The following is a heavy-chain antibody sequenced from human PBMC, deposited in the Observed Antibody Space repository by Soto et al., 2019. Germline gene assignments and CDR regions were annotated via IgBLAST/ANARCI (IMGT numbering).Heavy chain of an antibody. Sequence: QVYLVQSGAEVKKPGSSVKVSCKALRGTFTNYAFSWVRQAHGQGLEWMGGIMPFFGSGNYAQKFQGRINITADASTSSVYLELTSLRSEDTAVYYCARDRAGYYSHFVYWGQGTLVTVSS. J-gene: IGHJ4*02. D-gene: IGHD3-22*01. CDR3: ARDRAGYYSHFVY. CDR2: IMPFFGSG. V-gene: IGHV1-69*01. CDR1: RGTFTNYA.